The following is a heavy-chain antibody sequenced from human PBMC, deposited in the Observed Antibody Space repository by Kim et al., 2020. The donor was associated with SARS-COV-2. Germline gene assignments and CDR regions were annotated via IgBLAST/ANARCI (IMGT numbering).Heavy chain of an antibody. CDR2: ITDSGTFT. J-gene: IGHJ5*01. V-gene: IGHV3-11*03. CDR3: VRWGSTTGSGPAGDW. Sequence: GGSLRLSCAASGFTFSDYRMAWIRQSPGEGLKWMSQITDSGTFTKEADSARGRFITSRDNLENSLFLQMNSLRVDDTAVYYCVRWGSTTGSGPAGDWWG. D-gene: IGHD6-25*01. CDR1: GFTFSDYR.